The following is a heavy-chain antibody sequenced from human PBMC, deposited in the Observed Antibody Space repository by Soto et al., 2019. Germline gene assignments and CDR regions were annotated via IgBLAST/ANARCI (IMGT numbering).Heavy chain of an antibody. CDR2: IIPIFGTA. J-gene: IGHJ4*02. CDR3: ARGPGYYGSGSEYYFDY. Sequence: QVQLVQSGAEVKKPGSSVKVSCKASGGTFSSYAISWVRQAPGQGLEWMGGIIPIFGTANYAQKFQGRVTITADESTSTAYRELSSLRSEDTAVYYCARGPGYYGSGSEYYFDYWGQGTLVTVSS. V-gene: IGHV1-69*12. CDR1: GGTFSSYA. D-gene: IGHD3-10*01.